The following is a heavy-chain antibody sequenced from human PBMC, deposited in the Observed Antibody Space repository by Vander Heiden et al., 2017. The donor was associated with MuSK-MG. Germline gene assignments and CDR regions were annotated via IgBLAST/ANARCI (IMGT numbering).Heavy chain of an antibody. V-gene: IGHV4-59*08. J-gene: IGHJ6*02. D-gene: IGHD6-19*01. CDR3: ARVGVAVSGTYYYYGMDV. CDR1: GGSISSYY. CDR2: VHYSGST. Sequence: QVQLQEPGPGLVKPSETLSLSCTVPGGSISSYYWSWIRQPPGKGLGWVGYVHYSGSTNYNPSLKSRVTISVDTSKTRFSLKLSSVTAADTAVYYCARVGVAVSGTYYYYGMDVWGQGTTVTVSS.